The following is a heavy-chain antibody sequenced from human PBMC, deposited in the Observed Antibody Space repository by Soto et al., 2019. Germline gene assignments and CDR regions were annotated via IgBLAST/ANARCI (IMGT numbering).Heavy chain of an antibody. D-gene: IGHD2-21*01. J-gene: IGHJ3*02. Sequence: GGSLRLSCAASGFTFSSYSMNWVRQAPGKGLEWVSSISSSSSYIYYADSVKGRFTISRDNAKNSLYLQMNSLRAEDTAVYYCARDLPRKHIVMVMDAFDIWGQGTMVTVS. CDR1: GFTFSSYS. V-gene: IGHV3-21*01. CDR2: ISSSSSYI. CDR3: ARDLPRKHIVMVMDAFDI.